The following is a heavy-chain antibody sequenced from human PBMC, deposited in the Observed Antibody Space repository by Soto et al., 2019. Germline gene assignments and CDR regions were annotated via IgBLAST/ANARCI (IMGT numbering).Heavy chain of an antibody. D-gene: IGHD3-16*01. CDR1: GYTFTSYG. CDR2: ISAYNGNT. CDR3: ARDLIGMITFGDPSDAFDI. V-gene: IGHV1-18*01. Sequence: ASVKVSCKASGYTFTSYGISWVRQAPGQGLEWMGWISAYNGNTNYAQKLQGRVTMTTDTSTSTAYMELRSLRSDDTAVYYCARDLIGMITFGDPSDAFDIWGQGTMVTVSS. J-gene: IGHJ3*02.